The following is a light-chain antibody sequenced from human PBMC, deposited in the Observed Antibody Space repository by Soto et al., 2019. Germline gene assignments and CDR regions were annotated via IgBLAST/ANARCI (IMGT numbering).Light chain of an antibody. CDR2: AAS. Sequence: DIQMTQSPSSLSASVEDRVIITCRASQSISNHLNWYKQKPGKAPKLLSFAASSLQSGVPSRFSGSRSGPDFTLTISSLKPEDFETYYCQQSYSSPPTFGQGTKVDIK. J-gene: IGKJ1*01. CDR3: QQSYSSPPT. V-gene: IGKV1-39*01. CDR1: QSISNH.